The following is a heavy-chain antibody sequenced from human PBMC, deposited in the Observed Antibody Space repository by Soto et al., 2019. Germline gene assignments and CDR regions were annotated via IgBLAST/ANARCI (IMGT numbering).Heavy chain of an antibody. Sequence: PGGSLRLSCAASGFTFDDYAMHWVRQAPGKGLEWVSGISWNSGSIGYADSVKGRFTISRDNAKNSLYLQMNSLRAEDTAFFYCVKDMSGYDWDPGDFDYWGKGTRVTVSS. CDR1: GFTFDDYA. CDR3: VKDMSGYDWDPGDFDY. D-gene: IGHD5-12*01. CDR2: ISWNSGSI. V-gene: IGHV3-9*01. J-gene: IGHJ4*02.